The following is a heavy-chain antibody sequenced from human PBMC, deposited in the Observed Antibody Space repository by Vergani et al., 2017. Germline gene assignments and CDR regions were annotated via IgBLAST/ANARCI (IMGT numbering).Heavy chain of an antibody. Sequence: QLLESGGGLIQPGGSLRLSCAASGFTFNSYAMTWVRQAPGKGLEWVSGINNNGGSTYYADSVKGRFTISRDNSKNTLYLQMNSLRVEDTAVYYCGGGSDNDNWGQGTLVTVSS. V-gene: IGHV3-23*01. D-gene: IGHD1-1*01. CDR1: GFTFNSYA. CDR3: GGGSDNDN. CDR2: INNNGGST. J-gene: IGHJ4*02.